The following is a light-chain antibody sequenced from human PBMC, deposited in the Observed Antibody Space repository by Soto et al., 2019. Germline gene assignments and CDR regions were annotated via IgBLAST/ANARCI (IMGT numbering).Light chain of an antibody. Sequence: QSALTQPASVSGSPGQSITISCTGTSSDVGGYNYVSWYQQHSGKAPNLMIYEVSNRPSGVSNRFSGSKSGNTASLTISGLQAEDEADYYCSSYTSSSTLVFGTGTKLTVL. V-gene: IGLV2-14*01. J-gene: IGLJ1*01. CDR1: SSDVGGYNY. CDR2: EVS. CDR3: SSYTSSSTLV.